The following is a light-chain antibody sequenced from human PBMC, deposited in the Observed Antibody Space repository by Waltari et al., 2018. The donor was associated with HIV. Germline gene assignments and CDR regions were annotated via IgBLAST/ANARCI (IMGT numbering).Light chain of an antibody. V-gene: IGKV1-5*03. Sequence: DIQMTQSPSTLSASVGDRVSITCRASQSLSSSLAWYQQKPGKVPKLLIYKASTLESGVPSRFSGSGSGTQFTLTISSLQPDDFATYYCQQYGRSRTFGQGTKVDIK. CDR3: QQYGRSRT. CDR2: KAS. CDR1: QSLSSS. J-gene: IGKJ1*01.